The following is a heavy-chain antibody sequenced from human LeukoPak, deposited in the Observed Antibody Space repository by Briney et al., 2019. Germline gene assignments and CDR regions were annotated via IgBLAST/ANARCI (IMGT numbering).Heavy chain of an antibody. Sequence: GGSLRLSCAASGFTFSDYYMSWIRQAPGKGLEWVSYISSSGSTIYYADSVKGRFAISRDNAKNSLYLQMNSLRAEDTAVYYCARDLHPLSSSWVNWFDPWGQGTLVTVSS. CDR1: GFTFSDYY. D-gene: IGHD6-13*01. CDR3: ARDLHPLSSSWVNWFDP. CDR2: ISSSGSTI. V-gene: IGHV3-11*01. J-gene: IGHJ5*02.